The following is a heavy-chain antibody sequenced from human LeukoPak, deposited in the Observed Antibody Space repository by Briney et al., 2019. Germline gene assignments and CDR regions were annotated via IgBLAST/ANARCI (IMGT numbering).Heavy chain of an antibody. D-gene: IGHD1-14*01. CDR1: GFTFSVFP. J-gene: IGHJ3*02. CDR3: PEALTGDALDI. V-gene: IGHV3-64D*06. Sequence: GGSLRLSCSASGFTFSVFPMNWVRQAPGKGLEYFSAISRNGDTTYYADSVKGRFTISRDNSKNTLYLQMSSLRPEDTAVYYFPEALTGDALDICVQGTMVTVSS. CDR2: ISRNGDTT.